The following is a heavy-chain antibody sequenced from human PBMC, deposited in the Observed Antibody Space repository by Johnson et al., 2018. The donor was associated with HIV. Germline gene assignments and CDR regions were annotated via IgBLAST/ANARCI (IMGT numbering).Heavy chain of an antibody. J-gene: IGHJ3*02. V-gene: IGHV3-15*01. Sequence: VQLVESGGGLVKPGGSLRLSCAASGFTFSNAWMSWVRQAPGKGLVWVGRIKSKTAGGTPDYAAPVKGRFTIPRDDSKNTMYLQMNSLKTEDTAVYYCSTGGPDCGDDCYSRGGSEIWGQGTMVTVSS. D-gene: IGHD2-21*01. CDR2: IKSKTAGGTP. CDR1: GFTFSNAW. CDR3: STGGPDCGDDCYSRGGSEI.